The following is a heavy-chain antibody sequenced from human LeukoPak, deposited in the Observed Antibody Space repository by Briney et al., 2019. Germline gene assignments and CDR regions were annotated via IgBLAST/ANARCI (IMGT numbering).Heavy chain of an antibody. V-gene: IGHV3-30*02. CDR1: GFTFSSYG. CDR2: IRYDGSNK. Sequence: PGGSLRLSCAASGFTFSSYGMHWVRQAPGKGLEWVAFIRYDGSNKYYADSVKGRFTISRDNSKNTLYLQMNSLRAEDTAVYYCAKDSQGSRLPYYFDYWGQGTLVTVSS. CDR3: AKDSQGSRLPYYFDY. D-gene: IGHD2-21*02. J-gene: IGHJ4*02.